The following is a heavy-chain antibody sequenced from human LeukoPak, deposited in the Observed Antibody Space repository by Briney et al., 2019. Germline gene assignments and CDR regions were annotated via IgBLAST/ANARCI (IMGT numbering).Heavy chain of an antibody. J-gene: IGHJ5*02. V-gene: IGHV4-61*02. D-gene: IGHD3-3*01. CDR2: IYTSGST. CDR1: GGSISSGSYY. Sequence: SETLSLTCTVSGGSISSGSYYWSWIRQPAGKGLEWIGRIYTSGSTNYNPSLKSRVTISVDTSKNQFSLKLSSVTAADTAVYYCAGGPGITIFGVARGDWFDPWGQGTLVTVSS. CDR3: AGGPGITIFGVARGDWFDP.